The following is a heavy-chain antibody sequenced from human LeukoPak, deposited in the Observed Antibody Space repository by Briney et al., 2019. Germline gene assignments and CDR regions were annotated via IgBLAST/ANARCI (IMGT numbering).Heavy chain of an antibody. D-gene: IGHD3-9*01. Sequence: PGGSLRLSCAASGFTFSIYWMHWVRQVPGKGLVWVSRINSDGSGTIDADSVKGRFTVSRDNSKNTLYLQMNSLRAEDTAVYYCARGVDNHDILTGGMDVWGKGTTVTISS. V-gene: IGHV3-74*01. CDR2: INSDGSGT. J-gene: IGHJ6*04. CDR3: ARGVDNHDILTGGMDV. CDR1: GFTFSIYW.